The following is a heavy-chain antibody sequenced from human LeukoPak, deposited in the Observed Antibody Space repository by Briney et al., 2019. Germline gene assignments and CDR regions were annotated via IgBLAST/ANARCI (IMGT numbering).Heavy chain of an antibody. CDR1: GGPISSYY. J-gene: IGHJ4*02. D-gene: IGHD2-2*01. V-gene: IGHV4-59*12. CDR3: ARASRTYFDY. CDR2: IYYSGST. Sequence: SETLSLTCTVSGGPISSYYWSWIRQPPGKGLEWIGYIYYSGSTNYNPSLKSRVTMSVDTSKNQFSLKLSSVTAADTAVYYCARASRTYFDYWGQGTLVTVSS.